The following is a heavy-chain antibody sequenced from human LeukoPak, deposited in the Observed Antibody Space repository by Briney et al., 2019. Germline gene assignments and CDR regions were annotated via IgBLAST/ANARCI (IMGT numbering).Heavy chain of an antibody. J-gene: IGHJ4*02. CDR3: ARDWYYYGSGSPDDY. CDR1: GFTFSSYS. V-gene: IGHV3-21*01. D-gene: IGHD3-10*01. CDR2: ISSSSSYI. Sequence: PGGSLRLSCAASGFTFSSYSMNWVRQAPGKGLEWVSSISSSSSYIYYADSVKGRFTISRDNAKNSLYLQMNSLRDEDTAVYYCARDWYYYGSGSPDDYWGQGTLVTVSS.